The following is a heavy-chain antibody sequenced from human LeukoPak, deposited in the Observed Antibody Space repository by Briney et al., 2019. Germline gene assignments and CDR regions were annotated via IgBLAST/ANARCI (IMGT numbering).Heavy chain of an antibody. D-gene: IGHD3/OR15-3a*01. CDR1: GGSISSGGYY. J-gene: IGHJ3*02. V-gene: IGHV4-31*03. CDR3: ARAAWTLNAFDI. CDR2: IYYSGST. Sequence: SETLSLTCTVSGGSISSGGYYWSWIRQHPGKGLEWIGYIYYSGSTYYNPSPKSRVTISVDTSKNQFSLKLSSVTAADTAVYYCARAAWTLNAFDIWGQGTMVTVSS.